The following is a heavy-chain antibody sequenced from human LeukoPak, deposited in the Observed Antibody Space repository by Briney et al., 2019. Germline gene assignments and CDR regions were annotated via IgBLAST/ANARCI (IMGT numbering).Heavy chain of an antibody. CDR2: IYYSGST. Sequence: SETLSLTCTVSGGSISSYYWSWIRQPPGKGLEWIGYIYYSGSTYYNPSLKSRVTISVDTSKNQFSLKLSSVTAADTAVYYCARDLKYSSSEFDYWGQGTLVTVSS. CDR3: ARDLKYSSSEFDY. CDR1: GGSISSYY. D-gene: IGHD6-6*01. V-gene: IGHV4-59*12. J-gene: IGHJ4*02.